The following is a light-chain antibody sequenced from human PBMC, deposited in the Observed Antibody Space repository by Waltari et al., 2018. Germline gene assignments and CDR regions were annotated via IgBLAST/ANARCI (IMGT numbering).Light chain of an antibody. CDR3: WSYVGGNTYWV. Sequence: QSALAQPRSMSGSPGQSVAISCTGTSSDVVGYTFVSWYQQHPDKAPKLIIYDVNKRPSWVPDRFSGSKSGNTASLTISGLQAEDEAHYYCWSYVGGNTYWVFGGGTKLTVL. J-gene: IGLJ3*02. CDR1: SSDVVGYTF. V-gene: IGLV2-11*01. CDR2: DVN.